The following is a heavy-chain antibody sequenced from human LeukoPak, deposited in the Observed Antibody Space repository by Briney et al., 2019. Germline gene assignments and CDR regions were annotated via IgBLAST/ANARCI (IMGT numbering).Heavy chain of an antibody. CDR2: ISGSGGTT. D-gene: IGHD3-22*01. CDR3: AKDLDYFDSSGNYHDGFDI. Sequence: GGSLRLSCPTSGFTFSNYAVSWVRQAPGKGLEWVSSISGSGGTTYYADSVKGRFTIPRDNSKNTLYLQMSSLRADDTAVYYCAKDLDYFDSSGNYHDGFDIWGQGTMVTVSS. V-gene: IGHV3-23*01. J-gene: IGHJ3*02. CDR1: GFTFSNYA.